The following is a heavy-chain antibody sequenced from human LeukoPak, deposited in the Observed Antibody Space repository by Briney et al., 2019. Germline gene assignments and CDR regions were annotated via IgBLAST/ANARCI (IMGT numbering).Heavy chain of an antibody. CDR2: INWDGSVT. V-gene: IGHV3-74*01. J-gene: IGHJ3*02. Sequence: GGSLRLSCVASGFTFSGFYIHWVRQAPGRGLVWVSHINWDGSVTTYADSVRGRFTISRDNAKNTLYLQMDSLRAEDTAVYYCSRGGYSHAFDIWGQGTVVTVSS. CDR3: SRGGYSHAFDI. D-gene: IGHD2-15*01. CDR1: GFTFSGFY.